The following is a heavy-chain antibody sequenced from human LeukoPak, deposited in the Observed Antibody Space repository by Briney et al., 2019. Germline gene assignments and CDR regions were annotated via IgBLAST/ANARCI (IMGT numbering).Heavy chain of an antibody. CDR2: MNIDGGGK. J-gene: IGHJ4*02. CDR3: ARDPVEWELLLDY. Sequence: GGSLRLSCAASGFTFSNYWMGWVRQAPGKRPEWVANMNIDGGGKYYADSVKGRFSISRDNARNSVYLQMASLRVEDTAVYYCARDPVEWELLLDYWGQGTLVTVSS. V-gene: IGHV3-7*01. CDR1: GFTFSNYW. D-gene: IGHD1-26*01.